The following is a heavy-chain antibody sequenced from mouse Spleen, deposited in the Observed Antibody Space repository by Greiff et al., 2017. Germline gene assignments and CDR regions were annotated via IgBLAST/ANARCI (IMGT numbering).Heavy chain of an antibody. Sequence: QVQLQQSGAELVKPGASVKLSCKASGYTFTSYWMQWVKQRPGQGLEWIGEIDPSDSYTNYNQKFKGKATLTVDTSSSTAYMQLSSLTSEDSAVYYCARFGNPSFDVWGAGTTVTVSS. J-gene: IGHJ1*01. CDR1: GYTFTSYW. CDR3: ARFGNPSFDV. CDR2: IDPSDSYT. D-gene: IGHD2-1*01. V-gene: IGHV1-50*01.